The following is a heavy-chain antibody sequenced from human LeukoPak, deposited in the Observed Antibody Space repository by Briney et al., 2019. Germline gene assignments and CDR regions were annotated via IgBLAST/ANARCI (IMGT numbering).Heavy chain of an antibody. J-gene: IGHJ5*02. CDR3: ARAAAFGWFDP. D-gene: IGHD3-16*01. Sequence: SETLSLTCTVSGGSISSGGYYWSWIRQHPGKGLEWVGYIYYSGSTYYNPSLKSRVTISVDTSKNQFSLKLSSVTAADTAVYYCARAAAFGWFDPWGQGTLVTVSS. CDR1: GGSISSGGYY. V-gene: IGHV4-31*03. CDR2: IYYSGST.